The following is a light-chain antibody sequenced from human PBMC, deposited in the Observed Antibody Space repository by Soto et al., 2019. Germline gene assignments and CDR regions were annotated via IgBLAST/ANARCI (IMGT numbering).Light chain of an antibody. J-gene: IGKJ1*01. CDR1: QSISSY. CDR3: QHYITSLTT. V-gene: IGKV1-39*01. Sequence: DIQMTQSPSSLSASVGDRVTITCRASQSISSYLNWYQQKPGKAPKLLIYAASSLQSGVPSRFSGSGSGTDFTLTISSLQPEDFAVYYCQHYITSLTTFGQGTKVEVK. CDR2: AAS.